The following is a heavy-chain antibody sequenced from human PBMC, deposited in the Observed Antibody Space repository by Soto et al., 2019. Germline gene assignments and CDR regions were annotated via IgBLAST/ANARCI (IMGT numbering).Heavy chain of an antibody. V-gene: IGHV3-30*18. Sequence: GGSLRLSCAASGFTFSSYGMHWVRQAPGKGLEWVAVISYDGSNKYYADSVKGRFTISRDNSKNTLYLQMNSLRAEDTAVYYCPKRSLWSPDIVVPSAWFAPWGQGTLVTVSS. D-gene: IGHD2-15*01. J-gene: IGHJ5*02. CDR1: GFTFSSYG. CDR2: ISYDGSNK. CDR3: PKRSLWSPDIVVPSAWFAP.